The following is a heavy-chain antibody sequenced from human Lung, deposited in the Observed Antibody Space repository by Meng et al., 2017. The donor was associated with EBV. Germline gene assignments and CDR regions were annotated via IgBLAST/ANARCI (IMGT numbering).Heavy chain of an antibody. Sequence: QGQLGQAGEEGTEPGASVQVSCKASGYTFNNYVVSWEPQDSGQGPEWMGWISAYNGNTNYAQNFQGRSTMTTVTSTSTDYMEMRSLRSDDTAVYYCARDHRGGTMGTWLDLWGQGTLVTVSS. D-gene: IGHD7-27*01. CDR2: ISAYNGNT. J-gene: IGHJ5*02. CDR3: ARDHRGGTMGTWLDL. V-gene: IGHV1-18*01. CDR1: GYTFNNYV.